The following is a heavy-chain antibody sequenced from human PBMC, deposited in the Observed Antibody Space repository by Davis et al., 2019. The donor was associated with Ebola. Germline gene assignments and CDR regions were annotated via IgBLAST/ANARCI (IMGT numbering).Heavy chain of an antibody. CDR3: TTQGNIVATGHDY. V-gene: IGHV3-73*01. J-gene: IGHJ4*02. CDR1: GFTFSGYS. D-gene: IGHD5-12*01. Sequence: GESLKISCAASGFTFSGYSMHWLRQASEQVLEWVGHIRSKANSYETEYAPSVKGRFTISMAYSNNTAYLQMNNLKTDDTAVYYCTTQGNIVATGHDYWGQGTLVTVSS. CDR2: IRSKANSYET.